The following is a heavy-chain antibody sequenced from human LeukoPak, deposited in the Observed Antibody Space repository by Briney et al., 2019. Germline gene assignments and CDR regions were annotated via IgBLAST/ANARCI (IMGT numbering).Heavy chain of an antibody. CDR3: ATLRSGYYYYYYYMDV. D-gene: IGHD3-22*01. V-gene: IGHV1-69*05. CDR2: IIPIFGTA. CDR1: GGTFSSYA. J-gene: IGHJ6*03. Sequence: SVKLSCKASGGTFSSYAISWVRQAPGQGLEWMGGIIPIFGTANYAQKFQGRVTITTDESTSTAYLELSSLRAEDTAVYYCATLRSGYYYYYYYMDVWGKGTTVTVSS.